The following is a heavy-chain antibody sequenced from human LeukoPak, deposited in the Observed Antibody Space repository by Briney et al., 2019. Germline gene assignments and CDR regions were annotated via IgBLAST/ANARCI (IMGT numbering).Heavy chain of an antibody. V-gene: IGHV1-8*01. D-gene: IGHD6-19*01. Sequence: GAPVKVSCKASGYTFTSYDINWGRGATGQRLEWRGGMNPNSGNTGYAQKCQGRVTMTRNTSIRTTYMELSSLRSEDTAVYYCARGGRSGWHYDYYYGKDVWGQGTTVTVSS. CDR2: MNPNSGNT. J-gene: IGHJ6*02. CDR3: ARGGRSGWHYDYYYGKDV. CDR1: GYTFTSYD.